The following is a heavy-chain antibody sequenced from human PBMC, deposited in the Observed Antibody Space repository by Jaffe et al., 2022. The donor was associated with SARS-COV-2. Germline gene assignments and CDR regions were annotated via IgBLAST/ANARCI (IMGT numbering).Heavy chain of an antibody. J-gene: IGHJ3*02. CDR2: ISSDGSTT. CDR3: ARDRSDGTGAFDI. CDR1: GFTFSSHW. V-gene: IGHV3-74*01. D-gene: IGHD3-10*01. Sequence: EVQLVESGGGLVQPGGSLRLSCAASGFTFSSHWIHWVRQVPGKGLVWVSQISSDGSTTTYADSVKGRFTISRDNAKNTLYLQMSSLRAEDTAVYYCARDRSDGTGAFDIWGQGTMVTVSS.